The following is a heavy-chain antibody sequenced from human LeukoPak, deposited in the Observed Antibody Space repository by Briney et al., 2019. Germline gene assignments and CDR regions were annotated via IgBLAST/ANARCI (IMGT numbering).Heavy chain of an antibody. D-gene: IGHD3-22*01. CDR1: GFTFSSYG. CDR3: ARVRRYYDSSGQFDY. CDR2: IRYDGSNK. Sequence: GGSLRLSCAASGFTFSSYGMHWVRQAPGKGLEWVAVIRYDGSNKYYADSVKGRFTISRDNSKNTLYLQMNCLRAEDTAVYYCARVRRYYDSSGQFDYWGQGTLVTVSS. V-gene: IGHV3-33*01. J-gene: IGHJ4*02.